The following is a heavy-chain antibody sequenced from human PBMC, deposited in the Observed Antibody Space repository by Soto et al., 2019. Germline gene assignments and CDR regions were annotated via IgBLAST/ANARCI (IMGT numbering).Heavy chain of an antibody. CDR1: GGSISPKY. CDR3: TRVGGYYGDYPDFDY. J-gene: IGHJ4*02. V-gene: IGHV4-59*01. CDR2: IYYTGST. D-gene: IGHD4-17*01. Sequence: LSGKSAVSGGSISPKYRSWIRQPPGRGLEWIGYIYYTGSTKYNPSLKSRVTLSLVTSRNQLSLKLSSVTAADTAVYFWTRVGGYYGDYPDFDYWGPGTPVTVSS.